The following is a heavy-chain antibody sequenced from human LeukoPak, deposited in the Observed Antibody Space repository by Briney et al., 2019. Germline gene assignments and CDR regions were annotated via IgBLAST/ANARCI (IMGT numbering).Heavy chain of an antibody. D-gene: IGHD1-1*01. CDR3: KSGGAAPGSFDY. V-gene: IGHV3-7*01. CDR1: GFTFSSNY. Sequence: PGGSLRLSCAASGFTFSSNYMSWVRQAPGKGLEWVANIKYDGNEEYYVDSVKGRFTISRDNAKNSLYLQLNSLRVEDTAVYYCKSGGAAPGSFDYWGQGTLVTVST. CDR2: IKYDGNEE. J-gene: IGHJ4*02.